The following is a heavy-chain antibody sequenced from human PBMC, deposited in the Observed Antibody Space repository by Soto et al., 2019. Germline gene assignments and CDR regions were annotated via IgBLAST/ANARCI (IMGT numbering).Heavy chain of an antibody. D-gene: IGHD6-19*01. CDR1: GYTFTSYG. J-gene: IGHJ6*02. CDR2: ISAYNGNT. CDR3: AREFGSGWYLGYYYYGMDV. V-gene: IGHV1-18*01. Sequence: RASVKVSCKASGYTFTSYGISWVRQAPGQGLEWMGWISAYNGNTNYAQKLQGRVTMTTDTSTSTAYMELRSLRSDDTAVYYCAREFGSGWYLGYYYYGMDVWGQGTTVTVSS.